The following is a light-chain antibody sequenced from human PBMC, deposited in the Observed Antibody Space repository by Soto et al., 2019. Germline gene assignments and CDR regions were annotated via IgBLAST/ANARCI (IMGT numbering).Light chain of an antibody. CDR3: QQYNSYPRT. CDR2: DAS. J-gene: IGKJ2*01. CDR1: QSISGW. Sequence: DIQMTQSPSTLSASVGARVTITCRASQSISGWLAWYQQKPGKAPNLLIYDASSLESGVPSRFSGSGSGTEFTLTISSLQPDDFATYHCQQYNSYPRTFGQGTKLEIK. V-gene: IGKV1-5*01.